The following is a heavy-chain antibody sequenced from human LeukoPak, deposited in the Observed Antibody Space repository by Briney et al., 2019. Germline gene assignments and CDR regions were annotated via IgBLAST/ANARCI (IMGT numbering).Heavy chain of an antibody. CDR1: GFTFSTYW. Sequence: GGSLRLSCAASGFTFSTYWMTWVRQAPGKGLEWVSGISWNSGSIGYADSVKGRFTISRDNAKNSLYLQMNSLRAEDTALYYCAKGQGDYYGSGSYIHYFDYWGQGTLVTVSS. CDR3: AKGQGDYYGSGSYIHYFDY. V-gene: IGHV3-9*01. J-gene: IGHJ4*02. CDR2: ISWNSGSI. D-gene: IGHD3-10*01.